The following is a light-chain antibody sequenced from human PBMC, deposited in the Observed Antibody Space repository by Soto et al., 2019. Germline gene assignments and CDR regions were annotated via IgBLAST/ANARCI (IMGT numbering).Light chain of an antibody. Sequence: QAVVTQEPSLTVSPGGTVTLTCGSSTGAVTGGHYTYWFQQKPDQAPMTLIYDTSNKHSWTPARFSGSLLGGKAALTLSGAQPEDEADYYCLLSFSGARVFGGGTQLTVL. CDR2: DTS. CDR3: LLSFSGARV. V-gene: IGLV7-46*01. CDR1: TGAVTGGHY. J-gene: IGLJ3*02.